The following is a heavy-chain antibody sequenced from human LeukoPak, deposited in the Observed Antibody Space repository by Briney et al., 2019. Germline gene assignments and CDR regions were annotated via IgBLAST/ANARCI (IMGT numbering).Heavy chain of an antibody. V-gene: IGHV4-4*02. J-gene: IGHJ4*02. Sequence: PSETLSLICGVSGGSISSSNWWSWVRQPPGKGLEWIGEIYHSGITNYNPSLKSRVTISVDKSKNQFSLKLNSVTAADTAVYYCASLYGEFVYWGQGTLVTVSS. CDR2: IYHSGIT. CDR1: GGSISSSNW. D-gene: IGHD4-17*01. CDR3: ASLYGEFVY.